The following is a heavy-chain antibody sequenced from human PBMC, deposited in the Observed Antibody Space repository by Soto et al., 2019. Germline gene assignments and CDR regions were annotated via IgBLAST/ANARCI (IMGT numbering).Heavy chain of an antibody. Sequence: SETLSLTCGVSGDSISSTNWWHWVRQPPGKGLEWIGEMHHSGTNNYNPSLKSRVAISVDKSKNQFSLKLNSVTAADTAVYYCARVRQYCSATSCYLDPWGAGTLLTVSS. J-gene: IGHJ5*02. D-gene: IGHD2-2*01. CDR2: MHHSGTN. CDR1: GDSISSTNW. CDR3: ARVRQYCSATSCYLDP. V-gene: IGHV4-4*02.